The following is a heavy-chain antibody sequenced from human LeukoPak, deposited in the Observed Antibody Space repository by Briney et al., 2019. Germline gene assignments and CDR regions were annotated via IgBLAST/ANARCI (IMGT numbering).Heavy chain of an antibody. D-gene: IGHD6-13*01. Sequence: GGSLRLSCAASGFTLSSYAMSWVRQGPGKGLEWVSAISVSGNTYHADFVKGRFTISRDSSKNTLYLQMNSLRAGDAAVYYCAKDSRSLAAAGEVDYWGQGTLVTVSS. CDR3: AKDSRSLAAAGEVDY. J-gene: IGHJ4*02. CDR2: ISVSGNT. V-gene: IGHV3-23*01. CDR1: GFTLSSYA.